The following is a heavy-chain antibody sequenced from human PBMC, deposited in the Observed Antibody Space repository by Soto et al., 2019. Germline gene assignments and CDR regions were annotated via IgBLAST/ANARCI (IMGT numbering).Heavy chain of an antibody. CDR1: GFSLSTGRKG. Sequence: QITLKESGPTLVKPTQTLTLTCTFSGFSLSTGRKGVGWIRQPPGKALEWLALIYWDEDKRYSPSLKSRLTITKDTSKNQVVLTMTNMDPVDTATYYCAHRTVISLSAYFDYWGQGTLVTVSS. D-gene: IGHD3-16*02. CDR2: IYWDEDK. CDR3: AHRTVISLSAYFDY. J-gene: IGHJ4*02. V-gene: IGHV2-5*02.